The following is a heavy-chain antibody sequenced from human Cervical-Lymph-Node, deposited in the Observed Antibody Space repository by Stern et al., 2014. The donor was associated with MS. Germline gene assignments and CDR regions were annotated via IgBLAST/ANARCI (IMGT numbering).Heavy chain of an antibody. D-gene: IGHD6-19*01. Sequence: VQLLESGGGVVQPGRSLRLSCVASGFTFNTYAMHWVRQAPGKGLEWVAVISYDGNDKYYADSVKGRFTISRDNSKNTVYLQMNSLRAGDTAVYYCAGLAKQWLVGEYWGQGALVTVSS. CDR1: GFTFNTYA. J-gene: IGHJ4*02. V-gene: IGHV3-30*04. CDR2: ISYDGNDK. CDR3: AGLAKQWLVGEY.